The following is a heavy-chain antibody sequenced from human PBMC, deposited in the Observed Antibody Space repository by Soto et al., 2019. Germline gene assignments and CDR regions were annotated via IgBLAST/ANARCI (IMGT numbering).Heavy chain of an antibody. CDR1: GFTFSSYG. D-gene: IGHD3-22*01. Sequence: PGGSLRLSCAASGFTFSSYGMHWVRQAPGKGLEWVAVISYDGSNKYYADSVKGRFTISRDNSKNTLYLQMNSLRAEDTAVYYCAKVTPDSSGYFDDWGQGTLVTGSS. CDR3: AKVTPDSSGYFDD. J-gene: IGHJ5*02. V-gene: IGHV3-30*18. CDR2: ISYDGSNK.